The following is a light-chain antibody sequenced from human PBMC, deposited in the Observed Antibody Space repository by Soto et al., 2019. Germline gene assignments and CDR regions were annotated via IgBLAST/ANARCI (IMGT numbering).Light chain of an antibody. CDR2: EVS. Sequence: SVLTQPASVSGSPGQSITISCTGTSSDVGGHNYVSWYQQHPGKAPKLMIYEVSNRPSGVSNRFSGSKSGNTASLTISGLQAEDEADYYCSSYTSSSTLVFGGGTQLTVL. CDR3: SSYTSSSTLV. CDR1: SSDVGGHNY. J-gene: IGLJ2*01. V-gene: IGLV2-14*01.